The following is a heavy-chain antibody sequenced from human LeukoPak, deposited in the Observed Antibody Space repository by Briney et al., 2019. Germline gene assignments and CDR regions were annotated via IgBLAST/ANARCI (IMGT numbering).Heavy chain of an antibody. V-gene: IGHV3-23*01. D-gene: IGHD6-19*01. CDR2: ISAGGGTT. CDR3: AKDISGWPHIYMDV. CDR1: EFTFSSYA. J-gene: IGHJ6*03. Sequence: GGSLRLSCAASEFTFSSYAMTWVRQAPGKGLEWVSGISAGGGTTYYADSVKGRFTISRDNSKKTVYLQMNNLRAEDTAVYYCAKDISGWPHIYMDVWGKGTTVTVSS.